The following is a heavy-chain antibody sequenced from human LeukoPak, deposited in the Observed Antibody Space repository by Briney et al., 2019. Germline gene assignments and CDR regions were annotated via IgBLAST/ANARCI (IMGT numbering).Heavy chain of an antibody. CDR3: AREGPRQLPFDY. CDR1: GYSFVGYG. V-gene: IGHV1-18*01. J-gene: IGHJ4*02. CDR2: FNPENGNT. D-gene: IGHD6-6*01. Sequence: GASVKVSCKASGYSFVGYGITWVRQAPGQGLEWMGWFNPENGNTNYAQKVQGRVTMTADTSTSTSYMELRSLRSDDTAVYYCAREGPRQLPFDYWGQGTLVTVSS.